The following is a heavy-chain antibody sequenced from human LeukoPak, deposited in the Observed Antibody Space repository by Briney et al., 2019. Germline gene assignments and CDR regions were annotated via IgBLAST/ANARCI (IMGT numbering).Heavy chain of an antibody. CDR2: TSYSGST. Sequence: GSLRLSCAASGFTFSSYGMHWVRQAPGKGLEWIGSTSYSGSTHYNPSFKTRVTVSVDTSKNQFFLNLSSVTAADTAVYYRSRTTGDSAIIAAHWGQGTLVTVSS. J-gene: IGHJ4*02. CDR1: GFTFSSYG. V-gene: IGHV4-39*01. D-gene: IGHD3-16*01. CDR3: SRTTGDSAIIAAH.